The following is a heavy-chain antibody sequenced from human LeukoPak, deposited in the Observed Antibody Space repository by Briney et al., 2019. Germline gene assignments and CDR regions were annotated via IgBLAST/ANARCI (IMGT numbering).Heavy chain of an antibody. D-gene: IGHD3-22*01. V-gene: IGHV3-21*01. Sequence: GGSLRLSCAASGFTFSSYSMNWVRQAPGKGLEWVSSISSSSSYIYYADSVKGRFTISRDNAKNSLYLQMNSLSAEDTAVYYCARVGLYDSSGYAYWGQGTLVTVSS. CDR3: ARVGLYDSSGYAY. CDR2: ISSSSSYI. CDR1: GFTFSSYS. J-gene: IGHJ4*02.